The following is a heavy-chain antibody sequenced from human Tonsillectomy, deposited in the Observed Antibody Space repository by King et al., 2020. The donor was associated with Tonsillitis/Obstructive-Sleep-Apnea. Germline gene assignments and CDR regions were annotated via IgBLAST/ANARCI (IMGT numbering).Heavy chain of an antibody. V-gene: IGHV3-74*01. Sequence: VQLVESGGGLVQPGGSLRVSCAASGFTFSSYWMHWFRQAPGKGLVGFSRINSDGSSTSNADSVKGRFTISRDNGKNTLYLKMNRLRAEDTAVDYCGRDSYVYGGNPRGMDVWGTGDPVTVSS. CDR2: INSDGSST. CDR1: GFTFSSYW. J-gene: IGHJ6*04. D-gene: IGHD4-23*01. CDR3: GRDSYVYGGNPRGMDV.